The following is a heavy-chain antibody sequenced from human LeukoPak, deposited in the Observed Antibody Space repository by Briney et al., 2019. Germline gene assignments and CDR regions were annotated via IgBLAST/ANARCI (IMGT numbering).Heavy chain of an antibody. CDR1: GFTFNTYG. D-gene: IGHD3-10*01. V-gene: IGHV3-23*01. CDR2: ISGSGGAI. J-gene: IGHJ4*02. Sequence: PGGSLRLSCAASGFTFNTYGMSWVRQAPGKGLEWVSGISGSGGAIYYADSVKGRFTVSRDDPHNTLYLQMNSVRAEDTAVYFCARGGVDHYGSGTYYLMYYFDHWGQGALVTVSS. CDR3: ARGGVDHYGSGTYYLMYYFDH.